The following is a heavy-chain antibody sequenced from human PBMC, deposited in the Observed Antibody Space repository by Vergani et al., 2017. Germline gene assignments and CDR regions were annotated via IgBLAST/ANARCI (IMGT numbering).Heavy chain of an antibody. Sequence: QVQLVQSGAEVKKPGASVKVSCKASGYTFTGYYMHWVRQAPGQGLEWMGWINPNSGGTNYAQKFQGRVTMTWDTSTTTAYVDLSSLRSDDTAVYYCARGRPYGGWFDPWGQGTLVTVSS. CDR1: GYTFTGYY. V-gene: IGHV1-2*02. CDR3: ARGRPYGGWFDP. J-gene: IGHJ5*02. D-gene: IGHD4-17*01. CDR2: INPNSGGT.